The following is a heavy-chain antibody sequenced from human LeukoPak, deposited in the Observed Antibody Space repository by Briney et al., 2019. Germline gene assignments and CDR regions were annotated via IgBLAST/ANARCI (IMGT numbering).Heavy chain of an antibody. D-gene: IGHD5-18*01. CDR2: INHSGST. CDR3: ARGPTAMAY. CDR1: GGSFSGYY. Sequence: PSETLSLTCAVYGGSFSGYYWSWIRQPPGKGLEWIGEINHSGSTNYNPSLKSRVTISVDTSKNQFSLKLSSVTAADTAVYYCARGPTAMAYWGQGTLVTVSS. V-gene: IGHV4-34*01. J-gene: IGHJ4*02.